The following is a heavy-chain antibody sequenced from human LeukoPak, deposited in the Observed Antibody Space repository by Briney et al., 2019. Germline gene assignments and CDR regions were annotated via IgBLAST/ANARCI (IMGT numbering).Heavy chain of an antibody. Sequence: SQTLSLTCTVSGGSISSYYWSWIRQPPGKGLEWIGYIYYSGSTNYNPSLKSRVTISVDTSKNQFSLKLSSVTAADTAVYYCAGSSFNWFDPWGQGTLVTVSS. CDR2: IYYSGST. D-gene: IGHD6-13*01. CDR3: AGSSFNWFDP. CDR1: GGSISSYY. V-gene: IGHV4-59*01. J-gene: IGHJ5*02.